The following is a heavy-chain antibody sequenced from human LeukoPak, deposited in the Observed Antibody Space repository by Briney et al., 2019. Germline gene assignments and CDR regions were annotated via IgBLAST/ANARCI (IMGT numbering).Heavy chain of an antibody. J-gene: IGHJ6*03. CDR1: GFTFGDYA. D-gene: IGHD2-2*01. CDR3: TRHPCQLLTKTYYYYYMDV. V-gene: IGHV3-49*04. CDR2: IRSKAYGGTT. Sequence: PGGSLRLSCTASGFTFGDYAMSWVRQAPGKGLEWVGFIRSKAYGGTTEYAASVKGRFTISRDDSKSIAYLQMNSLKTEDTAVYYCTRHPCQLLTKTYYYYYMDVWGKGTTVTVSS.